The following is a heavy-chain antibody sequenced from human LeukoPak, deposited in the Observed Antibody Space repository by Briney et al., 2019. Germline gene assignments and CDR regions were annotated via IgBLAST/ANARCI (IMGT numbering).Heavy chain of an antibody. CDR3: AKDHTAMDAQDY. D-gene: IGHD5-18*01. J-gene: IGHJ4*02. CDR1: GFTFSDYY. CDR2: ISGSGGST. Sequence: PGGSLRLSCAASGFTFSDYYMSWVRQAPGKGLEWVSAISGSGGSTYYADSVKGRFAISRDNSKNTLYLQMNSLRAEDTAVYYCAKDHTAMDAQDYWGQGTLVTVSS. V-gene: IGHV3-23*01.